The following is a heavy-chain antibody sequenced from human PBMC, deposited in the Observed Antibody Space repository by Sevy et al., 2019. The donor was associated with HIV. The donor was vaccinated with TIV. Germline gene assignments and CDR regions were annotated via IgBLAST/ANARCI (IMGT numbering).Heavy chain of an antibody. CDR3: ARATYYYETSRQGAFDI. CDR2: INWNSGNI. V-gene: IGHV3-9*01. Sequence: GGSLRLSCAASGFTFDDYAMHWVRQVPGKGLEWVSGINWNSGNIAYADSVKGRFTISRDNDKNSLYVQMNSLSGEDTALYYCARATYYYETSRQGAFDIWGQGTMVTVSS. D-gene: IGHD3-22*01. J-gene: IGHJ3*02. CDR1: GFTFDDYA.